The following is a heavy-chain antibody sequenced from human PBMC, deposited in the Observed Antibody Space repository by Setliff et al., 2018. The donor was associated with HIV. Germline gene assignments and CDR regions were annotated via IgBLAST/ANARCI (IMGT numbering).Heavy chain of an antibody. CDR3: ARAPFTSGHYGADY. CDR2: INPRDGST. D-gene: IGHD4-17*01. CDR1: GYTLTDHY. J-gene: IGHJ4*02. Sequence: ASVKVSCKASGYTLTDHYIHWVRQAPGQGLEWMGRINPRDGSTGYAQRFQGRVTMTRDTSRGTVYMELRSLRSEDTAVYCCARAPFTSGHYGADYWGQGTLVTDSS. V-gene: IGHV1-46*01.